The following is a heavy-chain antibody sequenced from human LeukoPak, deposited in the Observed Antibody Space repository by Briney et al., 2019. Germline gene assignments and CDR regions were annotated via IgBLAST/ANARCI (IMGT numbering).Heavy chain of an antibody. CDR3: ARGYSGYGYFDY. V-gene: IGHV3-30*02. J-gene: IGHJ4*02. D-gene: IGHD5-12*01. CDR1: GFTFSSYG. Sequence: PGGSLRLSCAASGFTFSSYGMHWVRQAPGKGLEWVAFIRYDGSNKYYADSVKGRFTISRDNAKNSLYLQMNSLRAEDTAVYYCARGYSGYGYFDYWGQGTLVTVSS. CDR2: IRYDGSNK.